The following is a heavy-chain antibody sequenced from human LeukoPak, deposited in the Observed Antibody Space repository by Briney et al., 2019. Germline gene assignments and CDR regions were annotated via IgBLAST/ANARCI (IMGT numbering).Heavy chain of an antibody. CDR1: GFTFRSYG. Sequence: GGSLRLSCEASGFTFRSYGMHWVRQAPGKGLEWVAFIRHDGSNKYYADSVKGRFTISRDNSKSALFLHMDTVRADDTAFYYCAKDSPPTSEWLPDYWGQGTLVTVSS. CDR2: IRHDGSNK. CDR3: AKDSPPTSEWLPDY. J-gene: IGHJ4*02. V-gene: IGHV3-30*02. D-gene: IGHD3-3*01.